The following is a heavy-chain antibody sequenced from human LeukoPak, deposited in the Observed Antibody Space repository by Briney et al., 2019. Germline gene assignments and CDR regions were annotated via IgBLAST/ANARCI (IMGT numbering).Heavy chain of an antibody. Sequence: GGSLRLSCAASGFTFSIYAMSWVRQAPGKGLEWVSAISGSGGTAYYADSVKGRFTISRDNSKNTLYLQMNSLRAEDTAVYYCAKDRAISGYSYGDYFDYWGQGTLVTVSS. CDR2: ISGSGGTA. V-gene: IGHV3-23*01. CDR3: AKDRAISGYSYGDYFDY. J-gene: IGHJ4*02. CDR1: GFTFSIYA. D-gene: IGHD5-18*01.